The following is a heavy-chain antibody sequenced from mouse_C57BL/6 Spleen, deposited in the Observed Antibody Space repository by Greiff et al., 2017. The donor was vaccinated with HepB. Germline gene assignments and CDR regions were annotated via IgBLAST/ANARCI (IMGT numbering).Heavy chain of an antibody. D-gene: IGHD2-4*01. CDR1: GYTFTSYW. Sequence: EVQLQQSGTVLARPGASVKMSCKTSGYTFTSYWMHWVKQRPGQGLEWIGAIYPGNSDTSYNQKFKGKAKLTAVTSASTAYMELSSLTNEDSAVYYCTRGGLRRTSYYFDYWGQGTTLTVSS. CDR3: TRGGLRRTSYYFDY. V-gene: IGHV1-5*01. J-gene: IGHJ2*01. CDR2: IYPGNSDT.